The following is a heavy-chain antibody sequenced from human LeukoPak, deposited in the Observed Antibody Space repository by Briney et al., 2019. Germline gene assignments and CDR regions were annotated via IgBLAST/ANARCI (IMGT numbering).Heavy chain of an antibody. CDR1: GFTFSGYW. CDR2: ITTDERTT. J-gene: IGHJ3*02. V-gene: IGHV3-74*01. Sequence: GGSLRLSCAASGFTFSGYWMHWVRQAPRMGLVWVSHITTDERTTSYADSVKGRFTISRDNVKNTLYLQMNSLRAEDTAVYYCARGGSPIYDAFEIWGQGTKVTVSS. D-gene: IGHD2/OR15-2a*01. CDR3: ARGGSPIYDAFEI.